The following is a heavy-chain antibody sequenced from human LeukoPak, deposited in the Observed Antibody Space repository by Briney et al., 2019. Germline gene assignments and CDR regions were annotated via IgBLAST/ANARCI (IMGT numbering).Heavy chain of an antibody. Sequence: GGSLRLSCAASGFTFSSYAMSWVRQAPGKGLEWVSAISGSGGSTYYADSVKGRFTISRDNSKNTLYLQMNSLRAEDTAVYYCAKVPHSSSYVAYFQHWGQGTLVTVSS. CDR3: AKVPHSSSYVAYFQH. V-gene: IGHV3-23*01. CDR2: ISGSGGST. D-gene: IGHD6-13*01. CDR1: GFTFSSYA. J-gene: IGHJ1*01.